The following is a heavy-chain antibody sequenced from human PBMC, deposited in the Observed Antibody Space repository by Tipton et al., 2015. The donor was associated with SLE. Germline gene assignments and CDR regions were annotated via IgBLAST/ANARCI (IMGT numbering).Heavy chain of an antibody. V-gene: IGHV4-59*12. D-gene: IGHD3-10*01. CDR1: DGSISSFY. CDR2: ISDSGST. CDR3: ARVGDYYNSGSRVFDH. Sequence: TLSLTCTVSDGSISSFYWSWIRQPPGKGLEWIGYISDSGSTNYNPSLRSRVTISIDTSNNQFSLRLTSVTAADTAVYFCARVGDYYNSGSRVFDHWGQGILVTVSS. J-gene: IGHJ4*02.